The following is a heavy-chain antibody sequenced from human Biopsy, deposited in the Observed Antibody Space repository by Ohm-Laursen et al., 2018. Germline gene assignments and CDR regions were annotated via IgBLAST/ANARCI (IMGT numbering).Heavy chain of an antibody. CDR3: AKDSLVEATRLDY. D-gene: IGHD3-16*01. V-gene: IGHV3-9*01. Sequence: SLRLSCAASGFTVNDHAMHWVRQPPGKGLEWVSGISWDSGRIGYADSVKGRFTVSRDNAKKSLYLEMNSLRAEDTAVYYCAKDSLVEATRLDYWGQGTLVTVSS. CDR2: ISWDSGRI. CDR1: GFTVNDHA. J-gene: IGHJ4*02.